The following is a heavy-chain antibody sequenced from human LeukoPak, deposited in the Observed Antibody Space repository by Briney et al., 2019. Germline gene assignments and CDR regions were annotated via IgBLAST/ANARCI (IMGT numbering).Heavy chain of an antibody. Sequence: SEALSLTCTVSGGSISSYYWGWIRQPPGKGLEWIGSIYYSGSTYYNPSLKSRVTISVDTSKNQFSLKLSSVTAADTAVYYCARQSDYYDSSGYYLDYWGQGTLVTVSS. V-gene: IGHV4-39*01. CDR3: ARQSDYYDSSGYYLDY. D-gene: IGHD3-22*01. CDR2: IYYSGST. J-gene: IGHJ4*02. CDR1: GGSISSYY.